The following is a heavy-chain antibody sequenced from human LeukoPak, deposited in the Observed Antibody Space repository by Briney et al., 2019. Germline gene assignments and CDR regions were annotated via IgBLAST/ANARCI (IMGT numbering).Heavy chain of an antibody. CDR3: AKQLRSGRLDPFDY. V-gene: IGHV3-23*01. CDR1: GFTFSTYT. CDR2: ISVSGTST. J-gene: IGHJ4*02. Sequence: QPGGSLRLSCAASGFTFSTYTMSWVRQAPGKGLEWVSTISVSGTSTYYADSVKGRFTISRDNSKNTLYLQMNSLRAEDTAVYYCAKQLRSGRLDPFDYWGQGTLVTVSS. D-gene: IGHD6-19*01.